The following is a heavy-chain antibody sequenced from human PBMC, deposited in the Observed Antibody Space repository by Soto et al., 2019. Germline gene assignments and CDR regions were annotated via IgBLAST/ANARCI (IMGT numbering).Heavy chain of an antibody. CDR1: GYSFTSYY. D-gene: IGHD1-1*01. V-gene: IGHV5-10-1*01. Sequence: GESLKISCKGSGYSFTSYYITWVRQMPGKGLEWMGRIDPSDSNTIYSPSFQGHVTISVDKSISTASLQWSSLQASDSAIYYCAKHGVNGYNYWTVAMDVWGQGTTVTVSS. J-gene: IGHJ6*02. CDR3: AKHGVNGYNYWTVAMDV. CDR2: IDPSDSNT.